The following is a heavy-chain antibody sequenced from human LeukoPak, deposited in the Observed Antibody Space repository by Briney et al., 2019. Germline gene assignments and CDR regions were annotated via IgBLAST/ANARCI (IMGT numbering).Heavy chain of an antibody. V-gene: IGHV3-48*03. D-gene: IGHD2-15*01. CDR1: GFTFGDHA. Sequence: PGGSLRLSCTASGFTFGDHAMSWVRQAPGKGLEWVSYISSSGSTIYYADSVKGRFTISRDNAKNSLYLQMNSLRAEDTAVYYCARDCIPFEPGGSCYGLGMDVWGQGTTVTVSS. J-gene: IGHJ6*02. CDR3: ARDCIPFEPGGSCYGLGMDV. CDR2: ISSSGSTI.